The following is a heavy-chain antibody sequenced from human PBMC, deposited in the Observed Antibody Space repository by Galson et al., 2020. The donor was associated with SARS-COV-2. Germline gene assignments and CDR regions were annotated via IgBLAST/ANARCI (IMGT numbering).Heavy chain of an antibody. J-gene: IGHJ4*02. CDR3: AREGYYDGRSLDY. CDR1: GFTFSSYG. CDR2: IWYDGSNK. D-gene: IGHD3-22*01. Sequence: GESLKLSCAASGFTFSSYGLHWVRQAPGKGLEWVAVIWYDGSNKYYADPVKGRFPISRDNSKTTLYLQMNSLRAEDTAVYYCAREGYYDGRSLDYWVQVTRVTVAP. V-gene: IGHV3-33*01.